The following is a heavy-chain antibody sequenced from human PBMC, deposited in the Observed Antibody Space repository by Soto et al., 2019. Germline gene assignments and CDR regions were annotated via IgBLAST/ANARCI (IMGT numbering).Heavy chain of an antibody. CDR3: ARDDFWSSYYQIGDY. J-gene: IGHJ4*02. Sequence: QVQLVQSGTEVKKPGASVKVSCKASGYTFTGYYMHWVRQAPGQGLEWMGWIDPNSGGTHHVPKYQGRVTMTRDTSTTTAYMELSSLRSDDTAVYYCARDDFWSSYYQIGDYWCQGTLVTVSS. CDR1: GYTFTGYY. V-gene: IGHV1-2*02. D-gene: IGHD3-3*01. CDR2: IDPNSGGT.